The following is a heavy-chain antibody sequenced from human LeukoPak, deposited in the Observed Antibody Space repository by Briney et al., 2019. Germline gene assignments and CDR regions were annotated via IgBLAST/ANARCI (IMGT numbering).Heavy chain of an antibody. D-gene: IGHD6-19*01. V-gene: IGHV4-61*02. Sequence: TPSETLSLTCTVSGGSVRGGNYYWSWIRQPAGEGLEWIGRISTGGSTNYNPSLKSRVTISLDASKNQFSLKLSSVTAADTAVYYCARMSIAVAGTLDYWDQGTLVTVSS. CDR2: ISTGGST. CDR1: GGSVRGGNYY. CDR3: ARMSIAVAGTLDY. J-gene: IGHJ4*02.